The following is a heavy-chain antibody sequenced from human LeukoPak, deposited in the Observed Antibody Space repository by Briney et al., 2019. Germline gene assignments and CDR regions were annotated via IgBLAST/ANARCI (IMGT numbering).Heavy chain of an antibody. J-gene: IGHJ4*01. CDR3: SRDAQRGFDYSNSLKN. Sequence: GGSLRLSCAASGFIFSHHGMHWVRQAPGKGLEWVAVIWSDATNRFYADSVKGRFTISRDNSQNTVFLQMNSLRVKDTAIYYFSRDAQRGFDYSNSLKNWGHGTLVTVSS. D-gene: IGHD4-11*01. CDR1: GFIFSHHG. CDR2: IWSDATNR. V-gene: IGHV3-33*01.